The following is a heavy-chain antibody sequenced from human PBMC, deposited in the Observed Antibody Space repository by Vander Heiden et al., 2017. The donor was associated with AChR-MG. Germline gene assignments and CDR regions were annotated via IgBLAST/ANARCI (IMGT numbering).Heavy chain of an antibody. Sequence: VQLLESGGGLVQPGGSLRLSCAASGFDFNTNAMSWVRQAPGKRPEWVSTITDRGDVTNYADSVKGRFTMSRDNSKNTLFLQISSLRAEDTAVYYCAKDCSMVVGGMDVWGQGTTVTVSS. D-gene: IGHD2-21*01. V-gene: IGHV3-23*01. CDR1: GFDFNTNA. CDR3: AKDCSMVVGGMDV. J-gene: IGHJ6*02. CDR2: ITDRGDVT.